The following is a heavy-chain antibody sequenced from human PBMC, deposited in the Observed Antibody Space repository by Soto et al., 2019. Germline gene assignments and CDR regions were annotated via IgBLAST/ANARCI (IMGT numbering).Heavy chain of an antibody. CDR3: ARGAVVNFDS. CDR2: IYHSGST. Sequence: SETLSLTCAVSGGSISSGGSSWTWIRQPPGKGLEWIGYIYHSGSTYYNPSLKSRVTISVDRSKNQFSLKLTSVTAADTAVYYCARGAVVNFDSWGQGTLVTVSS. CDR1: GGSISSGGSS. V-gene: IGHV4-30-2*01. D-gene: IGHD3-22*01. J-gene: IGHJ4*02.